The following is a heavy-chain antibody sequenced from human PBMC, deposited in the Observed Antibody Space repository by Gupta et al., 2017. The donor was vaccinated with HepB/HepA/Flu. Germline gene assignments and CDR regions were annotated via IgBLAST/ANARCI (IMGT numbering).Heavy chain of an antibody. D-gene: IGHD2-2*01. J-gene: IGHJ1*01. CDR1: GSTFSNYA. CDR2: ISGSGGTA. Sequence: EVQLLESGGGLVQPGGSLRLSCAASGSTFSNYAMTWVRQAPGKGLEWVSVISGSGGTAYYGESVKGRFSISRDNSKNTLYLQMNSLRAEDTAVYYCATQLGYCSSTTCQGYFQHWGQGTLVTVSS. V-gene: IGHV3-23*01. CDR3: ATQLGYCSSTTCQGYFQH.